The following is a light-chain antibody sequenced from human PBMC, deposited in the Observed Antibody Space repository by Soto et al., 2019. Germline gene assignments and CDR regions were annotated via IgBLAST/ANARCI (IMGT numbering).Light chain of an antibody. J-gene: IGKJ4*01. Sequence: DIVMTQSPDSLAVSLGERATINCKSSQSVFYSSDNKNYLAWYQQNPGQPPRLLIYWASSRESGVPDRFSASGSGTDFTLTINTLQAEDVAVYYCQQYYNTPLAFGGGTKVEIK. CDR3: QQYYNTPLA. CDR2: WAS. CDR1: QSVFYSSDNKNY. V-gene: IGKV4-1*01.